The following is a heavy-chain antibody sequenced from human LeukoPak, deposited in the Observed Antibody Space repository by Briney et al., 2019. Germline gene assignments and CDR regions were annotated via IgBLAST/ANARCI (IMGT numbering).Heavy chain of an antibody. CDR3: ARMYYDILTGYPYYYYMDV. CDR1: GYTFTSYG. V-gene: IGHV1-18*01. CDR2: ISAYNGNT. Sequence: ASVKVSCKASGYTFTSYGISWARQAPGQGLEWMGWISAYNGNTNYAQKLQGRVTMTTDTSTSTAYMELRSLRSDDTAVYYCARMYYDILTGYPYYYYMDVWGKGTTVTISS. D-gene: IGHD3-9*01. J-gene: IGHJ6*03.